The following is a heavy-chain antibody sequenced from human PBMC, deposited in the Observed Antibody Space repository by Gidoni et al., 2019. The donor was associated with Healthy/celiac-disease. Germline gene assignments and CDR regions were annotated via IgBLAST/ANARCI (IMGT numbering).Heavy chain of an antibody. J-gene: IGHJ4*02. V-gene: IGHV4-34*01. CDR1: GGSFSGYY. CDR2: INHSGST. Sequence: QVQLQQWGAGLLKPSVTLSLTCAVYGGSFSGYYWSWIRQTPGKGLEWIGEINHSGSTNYNPSLKVRVTISVDTSKNQFSLKLSSVTAADTAVYYCARVPWELLMFGYFDYWGQGTLVTVSS. D-gene: IGHD1-26*01. CDR3: ARVPWELLMFGYFDY.